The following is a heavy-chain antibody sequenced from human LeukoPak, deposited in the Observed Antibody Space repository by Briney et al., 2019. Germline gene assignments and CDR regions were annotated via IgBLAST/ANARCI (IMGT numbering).Heavy chain of an antibody. V-gene: IGHV4-59*08. CDR3: ASGYSYGYVDY. D-gene: IGHD5-18*01. CDR2: IYYSGST. CDR1: GGSISSYY. Sequence: SETLSLTCTVSGGSISSYYWSWIRQPPGKGLEWIGYIYYSGSTNYNPPLKSRVTISVDTSKNQFSLKLSSVTAADTAVYYCASGYSYGYVDYWGQGTLVTVSS. J-gene: IGHJ4*02.